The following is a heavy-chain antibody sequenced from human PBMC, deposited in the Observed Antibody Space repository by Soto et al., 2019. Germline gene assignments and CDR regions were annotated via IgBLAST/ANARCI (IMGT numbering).Heavy chain of an antibody. D-gene: IGHD1-26*01. Sequence: QVQLVQSGAEVKKPGSSVKVSCKASGGTFSSYAITWVRQAPGQGLDWMGEIIPIFCATNFAQKFQGRVTITADNSTTTAYMELSSLTSEDTAVYYCARMGGSFLGSWGQGTLVTVSS. J-gene: IGHJ5*01. V-gene: IGHV1-69*06. CDR3: ARMGGSFLGS. CDR1: GGTFSSYA. CDR2: IIPIFCAT.